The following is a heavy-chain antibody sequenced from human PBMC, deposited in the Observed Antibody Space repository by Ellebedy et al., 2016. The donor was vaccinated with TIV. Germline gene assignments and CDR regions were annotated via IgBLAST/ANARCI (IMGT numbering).Heavy chain of an antibody. V-gene: IGHV5-51*01. D-gene: IGHD2-2*01. CDR3: ATMGALVTAAVFDF. J-gene: IGHJ4*02. CDR2: IYPGDAYT. Sequence: GESLKISCKSSGYNFTNYYIGWVRQMPGKGLEWMGIIYPGDAYTRYSPSFQGQVTISADKSLSTAYLQWSSLRTSDTAMYYCATMGALVTAAVFDFWGQGTLVTVSS. CDR1: GYNFTNYY.